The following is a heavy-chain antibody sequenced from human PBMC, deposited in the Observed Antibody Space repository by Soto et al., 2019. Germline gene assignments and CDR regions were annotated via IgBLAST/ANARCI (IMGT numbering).Heavy chain of an antibody. Sequence: SETLSLTCTVSGDSVTTGSYYWSWIRQPPGKTLEWIGYIYYSGSTNYNPSLKSRATIYTDTSGRHFSLNLTSVTADDTAVYFCAKRDYAFDSWGQGTLVTVSS. CDR1: GDSVTTGSYY. CDR2: IYYSGST. J-gene: IGHJ4*02. CDR3: AKRDYAFDS. V-gene: IGHV4-61*01. D-gene: IGHD4-17*01.